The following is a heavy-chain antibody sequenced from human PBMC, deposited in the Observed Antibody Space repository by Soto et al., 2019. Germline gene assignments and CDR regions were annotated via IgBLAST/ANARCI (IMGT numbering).Heavy chain of an antibody. CDR1: GFTFSKFD. J-gene: IGHJ6*02. Sequence: QVQLVESGGGVVQPGTSLRLSCVASGFTFSKFDMPWIRQTPDKKLQWVAFIAYDGINKYYTGSVKGRFTVSRDNSKNTVSLQMNNLGLEDTATYFCARGDQYDILLRYYAMDVWGLGTTVSISS. D-gene: IGHD1-26*01. CDR2: IAYDGINK. V-gene: IGHV3-30-3*01. CDR3: ARGDQYDILLRYYAMDV.